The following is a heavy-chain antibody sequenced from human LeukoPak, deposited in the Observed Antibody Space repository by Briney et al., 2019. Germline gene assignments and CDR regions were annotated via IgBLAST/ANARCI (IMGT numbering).Heavy chain of an antibody. J-gene: IGHJ4*02. CDR2: IKSKTDGGTT. Sequence: PGGSLRPSCAASGFTFSNAWMSWVRQAPGKGLEWVGRIKSKTDGGTTDYAAPVKGRFTISRDDSKNTLYLQMNSLKTEDTAVYYCTTDPLADYDSSGYYYHYWGQGTLVTVSS. D-gene: IGHD3-22*01. CDR1: GFTFSNAW. CDR3: TTDPLADYDSSGYYYHY. V-gene: IGHV3-15*01.